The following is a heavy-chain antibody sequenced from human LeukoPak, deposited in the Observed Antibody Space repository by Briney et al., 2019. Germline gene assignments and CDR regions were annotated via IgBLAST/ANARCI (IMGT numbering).Heavy chain of an antibody. CDR2: IYSCGST. J-gene: IGHJ4*02. V-gene: IGHV3-53*01. Sequence: GGSLRLSCSASGFTVSTSHMTWVRQAPGKGLERVSVIYSCGSTYYADSVKGRFTISRDNSKNTLYLQINSLRAEDTAVYYCAKGDIVATTYYDSRGYYYGNYFDYWGQGTLVTVSS. D-gene: IGHD3-22*01. CDR3: AKGDIVATTYYDSRGYYYGNYFDY. CDR1: GFTVSTSH.